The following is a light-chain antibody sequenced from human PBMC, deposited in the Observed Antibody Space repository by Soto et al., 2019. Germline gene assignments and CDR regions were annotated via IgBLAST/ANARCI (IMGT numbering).Light chain of an antibody. CDR1: SSDVGGYNY. V-gene: IGLV2-11*01. Sequence: HSVLTQPRSVSGSPGQSVTISCTGTSSDVGGYNYVSWYQQHPGKAPKLMIYDVSKRPSGVPDRFSGSKSGNTASLTISGLQAEDEADYYCCSYAGSYKGYVFGTGTKLTVL. CDR2: DVS. J-gene: IGLJ1*01. CDR3: CSYAGSYKGYV.